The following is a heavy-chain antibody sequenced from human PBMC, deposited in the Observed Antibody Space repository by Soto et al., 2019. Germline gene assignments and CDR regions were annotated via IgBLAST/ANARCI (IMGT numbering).Heavy chain of an antibody. J-gene: IGHJ4*02. V-gene: IGHV3-30*18. CDR3: AKGSLVAPTALDY. D-gene: IGHD5-12*01. CDR1: GFTFSSYG. Sequence: GGSLRLSCAASGFTFSSYGMHWVRQAPGKGLEWVAVISYDGSNKYFADSVKGRFTISRDNSKNTLYLQMDSLRAEDTAVYYYAKGSLVAPTALDYWVQGSLVPVSS. CDR2: ISYDGSNK.